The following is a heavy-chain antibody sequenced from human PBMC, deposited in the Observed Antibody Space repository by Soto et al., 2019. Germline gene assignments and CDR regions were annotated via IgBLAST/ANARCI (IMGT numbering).Heavy chain of an antibody. D-gene: IGHD3-10*01. CDR1: GGSFSSYA. J-gene: IGHJ6*01. CDR2: IIPIFGTA. CDR3: ARDSMVRGVTPKIYYDYYGMDI. V-gene: IGHV1-69*13. Sequence: SVKVPSMASGGSFSSYAISSVRQSPGQGLEWMGGIIPIFGTANYAQKFQGRVTITADESTSTAYMELSSLRSEDTAVYYCARDSMVRGVTPKIYYDYYGMDIWGEGTTVTV.